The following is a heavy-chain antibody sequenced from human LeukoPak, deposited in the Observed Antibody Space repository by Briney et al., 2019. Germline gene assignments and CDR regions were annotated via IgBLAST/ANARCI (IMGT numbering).Heavy chain of an antibody. Sequence: GGSLRLSCAASGFTFTSYDIHWVRQAPGKGLEWVAVISYDGSNKYYADSVKGRFTISRDNSKNTMYLQLNSLRVEETAVYFCARIAYLDEGMDVWGKGTTVTVSS. CDR1: GFTFTSYD. V-gene: IGHV3-30*03. CDR2: ISYDGSNK. D-gene: IGHD2-21*01. J-gene: IGHJ6*03. CDR3: ARIAYLDEGMDV.